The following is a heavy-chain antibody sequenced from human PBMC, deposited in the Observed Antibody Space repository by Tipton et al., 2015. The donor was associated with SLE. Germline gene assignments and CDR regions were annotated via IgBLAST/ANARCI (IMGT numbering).Heavy chain of an antibody. J-gene: IGHJ2*01. CDR2: NYSGGST. D-gene: IGHD6-13*01. CDR1: GFTVSSNY. V-gene: IGHV3-53*04. Sequence: SLRLSCAASGFTVSSNYMSWVRQAPGKGLEWVSVNYSGGSTYYADSVKGRFTISRHNSKNTLYLQMNSLRADDTAVYYCAREGSAAGRYFDLWGRGTLVTVSS. CDR3: AREGSAAGRYFDL.